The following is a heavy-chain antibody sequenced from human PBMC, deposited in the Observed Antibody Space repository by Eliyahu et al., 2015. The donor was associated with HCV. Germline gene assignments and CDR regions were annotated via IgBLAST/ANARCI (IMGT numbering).Heavy chain of an antibody. CDR1: GFPFSSYW. J-gene: IGHJ6*02. Sequence: EVQLVESGGGLVQPGGSLRLSCAASGFPFSSYWMXWVRQAPGKGLEWVANIKQDGSEKYYVDSVKGRFTISRDNAKNSLYLQMNSLRAEDTAVYYCAREGQEIFGVAPEYYYYYGMDVWGQGTTVTVSS. CDR2: IKQDGSEK. CDR3: AREGQEIFGVAPEYYYYYGMDV. D-gene: IGHD3-3*01. V-gene: IGHV3-7*03.